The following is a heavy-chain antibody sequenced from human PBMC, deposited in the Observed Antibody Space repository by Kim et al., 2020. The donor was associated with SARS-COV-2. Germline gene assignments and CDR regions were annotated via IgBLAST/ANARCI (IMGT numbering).Heavy chain of an antibody. V-gene: IGHV4-34*01. CDR2: ITHSGST. D-gene: IGHD2-2*02. J-gene: IGHJ4*02. Sequence: SETLSLTCAVYVGSFSGYYWSWIRQPPGKGLEWIGEITHSGSTNYNPSLKSRVTLSVDTSKNQFSLKLTSVTAADTAMYYCARGPIPIGHSDYLCQGTLV. CDR3: ARGPIPIGHSDY. CDR1: VGSFSGYY.